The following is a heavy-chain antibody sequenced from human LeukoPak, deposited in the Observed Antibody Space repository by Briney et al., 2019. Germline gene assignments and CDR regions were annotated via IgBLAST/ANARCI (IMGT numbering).Heavy chain of an antibody. J-gene: IGHJ4*02. CDR3: AGHHPRNTVDF. V-gene: IGHV4-59*08. Sequence: PSETLSLTCTVSGGSISSYYWSWIRQPPGKGLEWIAYISDIGSINYNPSLKSRVTISLETSKNQFSLKLSSVTAADTAVYYCAGHHPRNTVDFWGQEPLVTVSS. D-gene: IGHD2/OR15-2a*01. CDR2: ISDIGSI. CDR1: GGSISSYY.